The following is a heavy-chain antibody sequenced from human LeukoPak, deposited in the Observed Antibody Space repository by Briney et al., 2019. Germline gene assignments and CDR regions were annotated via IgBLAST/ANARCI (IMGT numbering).Heavy chain of an antibody. CDR2: ISSSSSYI. Sequence: GGSLRLPCAASGFTFSSYSMNWVRQAPGKGLEWVSSISSSSSYIYYADSVKGRFTISRDNAKNSLYLQMNSLRAEDTAVYYCARGTSSWTLIYWGQGTLVTVSS. J-gene: IGHJ4*02. CDR3: ARGTSSWTLIY. D-gene: IGHD6-13*01. V-gene: IGHV3-21*01. CDR1: GFTFSSYS.